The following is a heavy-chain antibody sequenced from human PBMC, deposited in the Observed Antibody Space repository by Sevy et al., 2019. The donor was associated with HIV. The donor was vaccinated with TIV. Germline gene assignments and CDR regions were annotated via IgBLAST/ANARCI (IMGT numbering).Heavy chain of an antibody. Sequence: GGSLRLSCAASGFTFSSYAMHWVRQAPGKGLEWVAVISYDGSNKYYADSVKGRFTISRDNSKNTLYLQMNSLRAEDTAVYYCARGYSGYCYYFDYWGQGTLVTVSS. CDR1: GFTFSSYA. CDR2: ISYDGSNK. CDR3: ARGYSGYCYYFDY. J-gene: IGHJ4*02. D-gene: IGHD5-12*01. V-gene: IGHV3-30-3*01.